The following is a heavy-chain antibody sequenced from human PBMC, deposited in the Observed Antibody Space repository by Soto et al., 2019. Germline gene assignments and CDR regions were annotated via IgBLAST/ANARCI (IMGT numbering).Heavy chain of an antibody. CDR3: ARGGVTTRNPIDY. CDR2: IKSDGSST. J-gene: IGHJ4*02. CDR1: GFTSSSSW. V-gene: IGHV3-74*01. D-gene: IGHD4-17*01. Sequence: GGPLSLSCAASGFTSSSSWMPWVRQAPGKGLVWVSRIKSDGSSTSYADSVKGRFTLSRDNAKNTLYLQMNSLRAEDTAVYYCARGGVTTRNPIDYWGQGTLVTVSS.